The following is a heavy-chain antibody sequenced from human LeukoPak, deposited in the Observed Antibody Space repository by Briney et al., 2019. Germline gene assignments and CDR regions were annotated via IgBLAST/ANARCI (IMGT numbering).Heavy chain of an antibody. D-gene: IGHD3-16*02. Sequence: PSETLSLTCAVYGGSFSGYYWSWIRQPPGKGLEWIGEINHSGSTNHNPSLKSRVTISVDTSKNQFSLKLSSVTAADTAVYYCARCRGPYDYVWGSYRGTFDYWGQGTLVTVSS. CDR2: INHSGST. V-gene: IGHV4-34*01. CDR3: ARCRGPYDYVWGSYRGTFDY. CDR1: GGSFSGYY. J-gene: IGHJ4*02.